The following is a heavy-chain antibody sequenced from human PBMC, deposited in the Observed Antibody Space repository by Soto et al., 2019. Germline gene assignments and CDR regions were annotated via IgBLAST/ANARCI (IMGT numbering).Heavy chain of an antibody. D-gene: IGHD5-12*01. CDR1: GYSFTSYW. CDR2: IYPGDSDT. CDR3: ARPNRDGYNFHDAFDI. V-gene: IGHV5-51*01. Sequence: GESLKISCKGSGYSFTSYWIGWVRQMPGKGLEWMGIIYPGDSDTRYSPSFQGQVTISADKSISTAYLQWSSLKASDTAMYYCARPNRDGYNFHDAFDIWGQGTMVTVSS. J-gene: IGHJ3*02.